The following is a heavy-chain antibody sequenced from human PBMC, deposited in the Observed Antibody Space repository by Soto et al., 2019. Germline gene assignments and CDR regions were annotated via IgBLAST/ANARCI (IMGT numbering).Heavy chain of an antibody. V-gene: IGHV1-18*04. D-gene: IGHD4-17*01. CDR3: EIADYGDDAY. Sequence: QLQLVQSGAEAKKPGASVKVSCKASGYTFGTSAISWLRQAPGKGLEWMGWIKAYNGNTNYAPKLQHRITMTTDTPPSTAYMDLRSLTTDDTATYDCEIADYGDDAYWGQGTLVTVSS. CDR2: IKAYNGNT. CDR1: GYTFGTSA. J-gene: IGHJ4*02.